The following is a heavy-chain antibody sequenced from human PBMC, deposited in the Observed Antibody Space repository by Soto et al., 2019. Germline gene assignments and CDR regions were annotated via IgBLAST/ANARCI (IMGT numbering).Heavy chain of an antibody. J-gene: IGHJ3*02. CDR3: ARGSPDYGDNAFDI. Sequence: QVQLQESGPGLVKPSQTLSLTFTVSGGSISSGGYYWSWIRQHPGKGLEWIGYIYYSGSTYYNPSLKSRVTISVDTSKNQFSLKLSSVTAADTAVYYCARGSPDYGDNAFDIWGQGTMVTVSS. D-gene: IGHD4-17*01. CDR1: GGSISSGGYY. V-gene: IGHV4-31*03. CDR2: IYYSGST.